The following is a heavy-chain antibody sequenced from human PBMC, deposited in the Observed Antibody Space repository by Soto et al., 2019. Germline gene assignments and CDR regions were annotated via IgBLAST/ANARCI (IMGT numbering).Heavy chain of an antibody. CDR1: GDSVSSNTAA. CDR3: ARARWFADALDM. V-gene: IGHV6-1*01. D-gene: IGHD2-15*01. CDR2: TFFRSKQYN. J-gene: IGHJ3*02. Sequence: SQTLSLTCAISGDSVSSNTAAWNWIRQSPSRGLEWLGRTFFRSKQYNDYAESLKSRITINPDTSKNQFSLHLDSVTPEDTAVNYCARARWFADALDMWGQGTMVTVSS.